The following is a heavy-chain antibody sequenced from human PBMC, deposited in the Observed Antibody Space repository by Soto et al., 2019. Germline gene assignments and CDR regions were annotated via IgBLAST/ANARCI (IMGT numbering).Heavy chain of an antibody. CDR2: ISAYNGNT. Sequence: GASVKVSCKASGYTFTSYGISWVRQAPGQGLEWMGWISAYNGNTNYAQKLQGRVTMATDTSTSTAYMELRSLRSDDTAVYYCARDFSSGWPVDFQHWGQGTLVTVSS. V-gene: IGHV1-18*01. CDR1: GYTFTSYG. J-gene: IGHJ1*01. D-gene: IGHD6-19*01. CDR3: ARDFSSGWPVDFQH.